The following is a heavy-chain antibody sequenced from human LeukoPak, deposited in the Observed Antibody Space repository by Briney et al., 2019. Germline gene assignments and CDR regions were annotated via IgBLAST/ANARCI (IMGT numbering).Heavy chain of an antibody. V-gene: IGHV4-31*03. D-gene: IGHD4-11*01. CDR1: GGSISSGGYY. CDR2: IYYSGST. CDR3: ARDPGCDVTTVTTCYYYYYMDV. J-gene: IGHJ6*03. Sequence: SQTLSLTCTVSGGSISSGGYYWSWIRQHPGKGLEWIGYIYYSGSTYYNPSLKSRVTISVDTSKNQFSLKLSSVTAADTAVYYCARDPGCDVTTVTTCYYYYYMDVWGKGTTVTVSS.